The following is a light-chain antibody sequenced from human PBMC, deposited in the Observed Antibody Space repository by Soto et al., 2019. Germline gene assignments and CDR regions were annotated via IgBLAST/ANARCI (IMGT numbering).Light chain of an antibody. J-gene: IGKJ1*01. CDR1: QSISSY. CDR3: QQYKSRRT. CDR2: AAS. V-gene: IGKV1-39*01. Sequence: DIQMTQSPSSLSASVGDRVTITCRASQSISSYLNWYQQKPGKAPKLLIYAASSLQSGVPSRFSGSGSGTDFTLTISSLQPEDFATYYCQQYKSRRTFGQGTKVDIK.